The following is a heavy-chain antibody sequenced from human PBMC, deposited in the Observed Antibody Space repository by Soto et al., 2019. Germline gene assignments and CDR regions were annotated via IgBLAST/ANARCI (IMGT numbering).Heavy chain of an antibody. CDR3: ARHGMYRTDLYYFDL. J-gene: IGHJ4*02. Sequence: EVQLVESGGGLVQSGGSLRLACAASGFPFLSYGMSWVRQAPGKGLEWVSFITGASGYIWYADSVKGRFAVSRDNAKNSLYLQMNNLSADDTAVYYCARHGMYRTDLYYFDLWGQGARVAVSS. CDR1: GFPFLSYG. D-gene: IGHD1-26*01. V-gene: IGHV3-21*02. CDR2: ITGASGYI.